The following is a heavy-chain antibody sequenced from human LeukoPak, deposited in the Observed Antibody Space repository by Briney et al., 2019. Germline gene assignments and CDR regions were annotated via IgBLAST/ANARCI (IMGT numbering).Heavy chain of an antibody. Sequence: GRSLRLSCAASGFTFSSYGMHRVRQAPGKGLEWVAVIWYDGSNKYYADSVKGRFTISRDNSKNTLYLQMNSLRGEDTAVYYCARDNTALDYWGQGTLVTVSS. CDR2: IWYDGSNK. D-gene: IGHD5-18*01. CDR3: ARDNTALDY. V-gene: IGHV3-33*01. J-gene: IGHJ4*02. CDR1: GFTFSSYG.